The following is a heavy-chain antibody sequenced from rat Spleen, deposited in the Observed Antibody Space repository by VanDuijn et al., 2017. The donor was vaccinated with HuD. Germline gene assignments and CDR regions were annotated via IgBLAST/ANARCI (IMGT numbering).Heavy chain of an antibody. CDR2: ISRRSDRT. Sequence: EVQLVESDGGLVQPGRSLKLSCAASGFTFSDYYMAWVRQAPTKGLEWVTSISRRSDRTYYRDSVKGRFTIARDNAQNTLSLQMSKLGSEDTAIYYCVRVAFGVDYWGQGVMVTVSS. CDR3: VRVAFGVDY. J-gene: IGHJ2*01. D-gene: IGHD4-3*01. V-gene: IGHV5-25*01. CDR1: GFTFSDYY.